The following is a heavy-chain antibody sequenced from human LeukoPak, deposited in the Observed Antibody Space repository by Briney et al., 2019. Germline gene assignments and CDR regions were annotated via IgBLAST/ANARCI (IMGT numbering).Heavy chain of an antibody. CDR1: GFTFSSYS. Sequence: GRSLRLSCAASGFTFSSYSMNWVRQAPGKGLEWVSSISSSSSYIYYADSVKGRFTISRDNAKNSLYLQMNSLRAEDTAVYYCARDQDSYGQDYYDSSGYYRWGQGTLVTVSS. D-gene: IGHD3-22*01. CDR3: ARDQDSYGQDYYDSSGYYR. V-gene: IGHV3-21*01. CDR2: ISSSSSYI. J-gene: IGHJ4*02.